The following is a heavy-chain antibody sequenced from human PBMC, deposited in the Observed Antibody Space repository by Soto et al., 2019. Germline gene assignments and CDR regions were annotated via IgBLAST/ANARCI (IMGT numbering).Heavy chain of an antibody. D-gene: IGHD6-6*01. Sequence: GESLRLSCAASGFTFSSYWMSWVRQAPGKGLEWVANIKQDGSEKYYVDSVKGRFTISRDNAKNSLYLQMNSLRAEDTAVYYCARSIAARLNWFDPWGQGTLVTVSS. V-gene: IGHV3-7*01. J-gene: IGHJ5*02. CDR1: GFTFSSYW. CDR3: ARSIAARLNWFDP. CDR2: IKQDGSEK.